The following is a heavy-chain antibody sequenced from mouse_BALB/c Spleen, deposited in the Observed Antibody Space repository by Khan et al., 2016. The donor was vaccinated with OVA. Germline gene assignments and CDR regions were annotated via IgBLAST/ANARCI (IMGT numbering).Heavy chain of an antibody. CDR3: ARLEDI. V-gene: IGHV2-9*02. CDR2: IWAGGST. CDR1: GFSLTSYG. D-gene: IGHD1-3*01. Sequence: VQLQQSGPGLVAPSQTLSITCTVSGFSLTSYGVQWVRQPPGKGLEWLGVIWAGGSTNYNSALMSRLIISKDNSKSQIFLKMNNLQTDDSAMYYCARLEDIWGQGTTLTVSS. J-gene: IGHJ2*01.